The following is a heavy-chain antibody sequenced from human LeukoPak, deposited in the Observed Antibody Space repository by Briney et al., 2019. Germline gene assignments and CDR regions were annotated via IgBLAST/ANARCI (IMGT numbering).Heavy chain of an antibody. CDR1: GFTFSTYT. CDR3: AELGVTMIGGV. J-gene: IGHJ6*04. CDR2: ISSSSSYI. V-gene: IGHV3-21*01. D-gene: IGHD3-10*02. Sequence: GGSLRLSCAASGFTFSTYTMNWVRQAPGKGLEWVSSISSSSSYIYYADSVKGRFTISRDNAKNSLYLQMNSLRAEDTAVYYCAELGVTMIGGVWGKGTTVTISS.